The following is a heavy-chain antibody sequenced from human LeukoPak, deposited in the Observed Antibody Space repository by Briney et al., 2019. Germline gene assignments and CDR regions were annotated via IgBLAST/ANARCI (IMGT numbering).Heavy chain of an antibody. J-gene: IGHJ4*02. V-gene: IGHV3-23*01. CDR1: GFTFSNYA. CDR2: ISGSAGTT. Sequence: GGSLRLSCSPSGFTFSNYAMSWVRQVAGKGLEWVSAISGSAGTTYYADSVKGRFTISRDNSKNTLHLEMNSLRAEDTAVYYCVRGRGDWNVQLVDFWGQGTLVTVSS. CDR3: VRGRGDWNVQLVDF. D-gene: IGHD1-1*01.